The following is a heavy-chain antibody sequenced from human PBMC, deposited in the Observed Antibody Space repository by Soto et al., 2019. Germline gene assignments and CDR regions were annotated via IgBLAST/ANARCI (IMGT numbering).Heavy chain of an antibody. D-gene: IGHD2-15*01. CDR1: GYIFTRYY. J-gene: IGHJ4*02. V-gene: IGHV1-46*01. CDR3: ARGRLGFGSPYDFEY. Sequence: SVQVSCTASGYIFTRYYMHWVRQAPGQGLEWMGIINPSGGSTSYTQKFQGRVTMTRDTSTSTVYMDLSSLRAEDTAVYYCARGRLGFGSPYDFEYWGQ. CDR2: INPSGGST.